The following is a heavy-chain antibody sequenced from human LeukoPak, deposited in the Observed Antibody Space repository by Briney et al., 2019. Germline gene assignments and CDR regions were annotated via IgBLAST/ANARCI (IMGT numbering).Heavy chain of an antibody. Sequence: SETLSLTCTVSGGAISSYYWSWIRQPPGKGLEWIGYIYYSGSTNYNPSLKSRVTISVDTSKNQFSLKLSSVTAADTAVYYCASTVVVAASNWFDPWGQGSLLSVSS. V-gene: IGHV4-59*01. CDR2: IYYSGST. CDR3: ASTVVVAASNWFDP. D-gene: IGHD2-15*01. CDR1: GGAISSYY. J-gene: IGHJ5*02.